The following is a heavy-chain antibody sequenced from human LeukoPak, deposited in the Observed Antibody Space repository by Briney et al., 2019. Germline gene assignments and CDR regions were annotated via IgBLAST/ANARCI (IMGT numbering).Heavy chain of an antibody. CDR2: IYTGNSTT. Sequence: GGSLRLSCAASGFTFSSYVMSWVRQAPGKGLEWVSVIYTGNSTTYYADSVKGRFTISRDNSKNTLYLQMNNLRAEDTAVYYCARATGLDFDSWGQGTLVTVSS. D-gene: IGHD3/OR15-3a*01. J-gene: IGHJ4*02. CDR1: GFTFSSYV. CDR3: ARATGLDFDS. V-gene: IGHV3-23*03.